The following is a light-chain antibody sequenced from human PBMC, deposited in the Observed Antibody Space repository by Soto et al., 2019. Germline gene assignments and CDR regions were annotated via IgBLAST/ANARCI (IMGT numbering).Light chain of an antibody. Sequence: RVTTQSPATLSVSPGERATLSCRASQNVAGDLAWYQQKPGQAPRLLIYRTSTRATGIPARFSGSGSGTEFTLHISSLQSEDFAVYYCQEYNGRSSFGQGTKVEIK. J-gene: IGKJ1*01. CDR3: QEYNGRSS. CDR2: RTS. V-gene: IGKV3-15*01. CDR1: QNVAGD.